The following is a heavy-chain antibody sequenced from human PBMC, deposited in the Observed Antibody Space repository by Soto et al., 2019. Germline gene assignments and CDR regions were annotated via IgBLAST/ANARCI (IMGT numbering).Heavy chain of an antibody. V-gene: IGHV1-69*02. Sequence: QVQLVQSGAEVKKPGSSVKVSCKASGGTFSSYTISWVRQAPGQGLEWMGRIIPILGIANYAQKFQGRVTIXPDQSXXTAYMERRSLRSEDTAVYYCASARGAGLFRYYFDYWGQGTLVTVSS. CDR2: IIPILGIA. CDR1: GGTFSSYT. CDR3: ASARGAGLFRYYFDY. D-gene: IGHD6-19*01. J-gene: IGHJ4*02.